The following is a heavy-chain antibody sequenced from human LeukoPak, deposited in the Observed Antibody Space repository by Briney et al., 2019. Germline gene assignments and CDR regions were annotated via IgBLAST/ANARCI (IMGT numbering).Heavy chain of an antibody. CDR2: MNPNSGNT. V-gene: IGHV1-8*02. J-gene: IGHJ4*02. CDR1: GYTFTSYG. Sequence: ASVKVSCKASGYTFTSYGISWVRQATGQGLEWMGWMNPNSGNTGYAQKFQGRVTMTKNTSISTAYIELSSLRSDDTALYYCARAPWVSTSSKYYFDNWGQGTLVTVSS. CDR3: ARAPWVSTSSKYYFDN.